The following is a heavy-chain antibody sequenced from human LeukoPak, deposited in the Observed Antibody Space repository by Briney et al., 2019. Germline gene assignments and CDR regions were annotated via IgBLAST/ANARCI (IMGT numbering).Heavy chain of an antibody. J-gene: IGHJ4*02. Sequence: PGGSLRLSCAASGFTFSNYAMTWVRQAPGKGLEWVSTISDSGGTTYYTDSVKDRFTISRGNSKNTLYLQMNSLRAEDTAVYYCAKDYFASGSYFDYWGQGTLVTVSS. V-gene: IGHV3-23*01. CDR2: ISDSGGTT. D-gene: IGHD3-10*01. CDR3: AKDYFASGSYFDY. CDR1: GFTFSNYA.